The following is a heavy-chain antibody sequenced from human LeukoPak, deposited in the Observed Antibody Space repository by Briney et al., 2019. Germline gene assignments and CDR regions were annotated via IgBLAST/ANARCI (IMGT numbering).Heavy chain of an antibody. D-gene: IGHD5-18*01. Sequence: SETLSLTCTVSGGSISSYYWSWIRQPPGKGLEWLGYIYYSGSTNYNPSLKSRVTISVDTSKNQFSLKLSSVTAADTAVYYCARRDTAMGRRGYYWGQGTLVTVS. J-gene: IGHJ4*02. V-gene: IGHV4-59*01. CDR3: ARRDTAMGRRGYY. CDR1: GGSISSYY. CDR2: IYYSGST.